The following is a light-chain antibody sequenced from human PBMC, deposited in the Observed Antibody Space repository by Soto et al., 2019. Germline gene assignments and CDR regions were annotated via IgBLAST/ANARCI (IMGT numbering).Light chain of an antibody. Sequence: DIQMTQSPSTLSASVGDRVTITCRASQSISSWLAWYQQKPGKAPKLLIYKASSLESGVPSRFSGSGSGTEFTLTISRLQPDAFATYYCQQYNSSPAFGQGTKVEIK. J-gene: IGKJ1*01. CDR2: KAS. V-gene: IGKV1-5*03. CDR1: QSISSW. CDR3: QQYNSSPA.